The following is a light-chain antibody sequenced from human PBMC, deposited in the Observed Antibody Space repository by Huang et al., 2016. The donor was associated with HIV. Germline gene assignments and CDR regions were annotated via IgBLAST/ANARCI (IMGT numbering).Light chain of an antibody. J-gene: IGKJ1*01. CDR3: MQASHGAAT. V-gene: IGKV2-30*01. Sequence: DVLLTQSPLSLPVTLGQPAFITCKSNQSLVYGDGTIYLNWFHSRQGHSPSRRIYKLSNRDSGFPDRFSAGGSGTVFTLWITEVEAEDVGDYYCMQASHGAATFGQGTRVDIK. CDR1: QSLVYGDGTIY. CDR2: KLS.